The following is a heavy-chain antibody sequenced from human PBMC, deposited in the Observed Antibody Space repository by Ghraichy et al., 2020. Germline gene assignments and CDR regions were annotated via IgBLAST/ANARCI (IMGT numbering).Heavy chain of an antibody. Sequence: GESLNISCAASGSPFSNVWMSWVRQAPGKGLEWVGRIKSKTDGETTDFAAPVKGRFTISRDDSKKMVYLQMNSLKTEDTGVYYCTTGGPGGTYFDYWGQGTLVTVSS. J-gene: IGHJ4*02. CDR1: GSPFSNVW. D-gene: IGHD1-1*01. V-gene: IGHV3-15*01. CDR3: TTGGPGGTYFDY. CDR2: IKSKTDGETT.